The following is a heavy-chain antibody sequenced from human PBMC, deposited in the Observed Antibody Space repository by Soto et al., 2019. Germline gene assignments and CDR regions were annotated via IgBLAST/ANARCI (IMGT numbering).Heavy chain of an antibody. D-gene: IGHD3-16*01. Sequence: GGSLRLSCAASGFTLSTFWMSWVRQAPGKGLEWVANIKQDGSEKYYVDSVKGRFTVSRDNAKDLLYLQMNNLRAEDTAVYYCSRLRGTANFDYWGQGTLVTVSS. J-gene: IGHJ4*02. V-gene: IGHV3-7*01. CDR3: SRLRGTANFDY. CDR1: GFTLSTFW. CDR2: IKQDGSEK.